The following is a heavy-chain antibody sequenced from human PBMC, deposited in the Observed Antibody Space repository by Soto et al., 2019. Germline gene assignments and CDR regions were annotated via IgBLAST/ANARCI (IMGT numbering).Heavy chain of an antibody. J-gene: IGHJ4*02. CDR1: GYTFSSYD. CDR2: MTPNSGNT. V-gene: IGHV1-8*01. CDR3: ARSRILDY. Sequence: QVQLVQSGADVKKPGASVKVSCKTSGYTFSSYDINWVRQATGQGLEWMGWMTPNSGNTGYVQKCQGRVTMTRNTSRSTAYLELSSLRSEDTAVYYCARSRILDYWGQGTLVTVSS.